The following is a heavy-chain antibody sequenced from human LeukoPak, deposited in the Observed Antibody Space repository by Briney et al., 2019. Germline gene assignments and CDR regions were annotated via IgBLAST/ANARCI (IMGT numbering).Heavy chain of an antibody. CDR3: ARDDCSTTPCYAY. CDR2: IWYDGSKT. Sequence: PGGSLGLSCTTSGFTFTNYGMNWVRQAPGKGLEWVAAIWYDGSKTSYTDSVKGRFTVSRDISKNTVYLQMNGLKAEDMAVYYCARDDCSTTPCYAYWGQGTLVTVSS. V-gene: IGHV3-33*01. CDR1: GFTFTNYG. J-gene: IGHJ4*02. D-gene: IGHD2-2*01.